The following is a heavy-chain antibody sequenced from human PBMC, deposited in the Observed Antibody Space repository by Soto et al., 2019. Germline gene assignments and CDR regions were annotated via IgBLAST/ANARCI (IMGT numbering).Heavy chain of an antibody. V-gene: IGHV3-74*01. CDR1: GFTFSSYW. J-gene: IGHJ6*02. CDR3: ARAGGIAGAGTANGMDV. D-gene: IGHD6-13*01. Sequence: EVQLVESGGGLVQPGGSLRLSCAASGFTFSSYWMHWVRQAPGKGLVWVSRTNSDGSNTRYADSVKGRFTISRDNAKNTLYLQMNSRRAEDTAVYYCARAGGIAGAGTANGMDVWGQGTTVTVSS. CDR2: TNSDGSNT.